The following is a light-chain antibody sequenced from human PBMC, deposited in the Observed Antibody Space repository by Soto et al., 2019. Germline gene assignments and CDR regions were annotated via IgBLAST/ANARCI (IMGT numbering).Light chain of an antibody. CDR1: NIGMKA. CDR2: FDS. V-gene: IGLV3-21*04. J-gene: IGLJ2*01. CDR3: QVWDSTSDQVV. Sequence: SYELTQPPSVSVAPGEAATITCGGDNIGMKAVHWYQQKTRQAPILVIYFDSGRPSEIPARFSGSNSANTATLTISRVGAGDEADYHCQVWDSTSDQVVFGGGTKLTVL.